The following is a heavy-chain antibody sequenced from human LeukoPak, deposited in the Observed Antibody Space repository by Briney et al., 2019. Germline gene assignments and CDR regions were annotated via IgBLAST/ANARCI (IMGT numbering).Heavy chain of an antibody. J-gene: IGHJ5*02. CDR3: ARLLVVVPGASIHWFDP. Sequence: GASVKVSCKASGYTFIGYYIHWVRQAPGQGLEWMGWINTNTGNPTYAQGFTGRFVFSVDTSVSTAYLKISSLKAEDTAVYYCARLLVVVPGASIHWFDPWGQGTLVTDSS. V-gene: IGHV7-4-1*02. CDR2: INTNTGNP. D-gene: IGHD2-2*01. CDR1: GYTFIGYY.